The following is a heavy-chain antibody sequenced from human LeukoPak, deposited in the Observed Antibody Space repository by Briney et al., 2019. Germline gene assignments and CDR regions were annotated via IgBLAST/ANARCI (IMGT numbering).Heavy chain of an antibody. V-gene: IGHV4-38-2*01. J-gene: IGHJ4*02. CDR1: GYSISSGYY. D-gene: IGHD6-13*01. CDR3: ARHWYSSSWYLDY. CDR2: IYHSGST. Sequence: SETLSLTCAVSGYSISSGYYWGWIRQPPGKGLEWIGSIYHSGSTYYNPSLKSRVTISVDTSKNQFPLKLSSVTAADTAVYYCARHWYSSSWYLDYWGQGTLVTVSS.